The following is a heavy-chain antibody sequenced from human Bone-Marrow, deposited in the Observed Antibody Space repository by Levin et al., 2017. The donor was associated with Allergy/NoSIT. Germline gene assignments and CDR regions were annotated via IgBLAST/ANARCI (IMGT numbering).Heavy chain of an antibody. J-gene: IGHJ4*02. D-gene: IGHD5-18*01. CDR3: ARGVWLNY. CDR2: INHSGST. CDR1: GGSFSGYY. Sequence: SETLSLTCAVYGGSFSGYYWSWIRQPPGKGLEWIGEINHSGSTNYNPSLKSRVTISVDTSKNQFSLKLSSVTAADTAVYYCARGVWLNYWGQGTLVTVSS. V-gene: IGHV4-34*01.